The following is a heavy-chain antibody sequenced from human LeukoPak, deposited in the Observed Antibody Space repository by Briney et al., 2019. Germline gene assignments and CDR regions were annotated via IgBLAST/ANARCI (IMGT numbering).Heavy chain of an antibody. CDR1: GFTFNDYY. J-gene: IGHJ3*02. V-gene: IGHV3-11*06. Sequence: GGSLRLSCAASGFTFNDYYMSWIRQAPGKGLEWVSYISSTSSYTNYADSVKGRFTISRDNTKNSLYLQMSSLRAEDTAVYYCARDRGYSSGWYSAFDIWGQGTMVTVSS. CDR2: ISSTSSYT. D-gene: IGHD6-19*01. CDR3: ARDRGYSSGWYSAFDI.